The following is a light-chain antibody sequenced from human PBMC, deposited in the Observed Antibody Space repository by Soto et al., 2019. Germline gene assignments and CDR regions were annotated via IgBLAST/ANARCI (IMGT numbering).Light chain of an antibody. Sequence: EIVLTQSPGTLSLFPGERATLSCRASQSISSSFAGWYQKKPGEASRLLIYGSSTRATGIPDRFSGRGSGTDFTLTITSLDAEDFAVYCCQQFGMSPRTFGQGTKLDI. V-gene: IGKV3-20*01. CDR3: QQFGMSPRT. CDR2: GSS. J-gene: IGKJ2*01. CDR1: QSISSSF.